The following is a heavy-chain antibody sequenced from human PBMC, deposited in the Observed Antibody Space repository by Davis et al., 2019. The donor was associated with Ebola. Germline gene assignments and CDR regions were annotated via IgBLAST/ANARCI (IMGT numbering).Heavy chain of an antibody. J-gene: IGHJ5*02. V-gene: IGHV1-2*04. D-gene: IGHD1-7*01. Sequence: ASVKVSCKASGYTFTGYYMHWVRQAPGQGLEWMGWINPNSGGTNYAQKFQGWVTMTRDTSISTAYMELRSLRSDDTAVYYCASAGYNWNYWFDPWGQGTLVTVSS. CDR2: INPNSGGT. CDR3: ASAGYNWNYWFDP. CDR1: GYTFTGYY.